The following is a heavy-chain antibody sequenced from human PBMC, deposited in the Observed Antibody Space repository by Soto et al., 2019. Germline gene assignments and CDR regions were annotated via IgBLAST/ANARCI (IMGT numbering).Heavy chain of an antibody. Sequence: PGGSLRLSCAASGFNFSSYAMSWVRQAPGKGLEWVSAISGSGGSTYYADSVKGRFTISRDNSKNTLYLQMNSLRAEDTAVYYCAKDPNWGYCSGGSCYSNDDWFDPWGQGTLVTVSS. CDR1: GFNFSSYA. V-gene: IGHV3-23*01. J-gene: IGHJ5*02. CDR2: ISGSGGST. CDR3: AKDPNWGYCSGGSCYSNDDWFDP. D-gene: IGHD2-15*01.